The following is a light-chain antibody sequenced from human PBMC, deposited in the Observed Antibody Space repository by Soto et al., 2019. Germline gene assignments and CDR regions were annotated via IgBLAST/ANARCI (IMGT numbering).Light chain of an antibody. CDR2: DAS. CDR3: QHRLIWPTT. J-gene: IGKJ1*01. Sequence: EIVLTQSPATLSLSPGERATLSCRASQSVGKFLAWYQQRPAQAPRPLIFDASNRATGIPARFSGSGSGTDFTLTITSLEPEDFAVYYCQHRLIWPTTFGQGTKVDIK. CDR1: QSVGKF. V-gene: IGKV3-11*01.